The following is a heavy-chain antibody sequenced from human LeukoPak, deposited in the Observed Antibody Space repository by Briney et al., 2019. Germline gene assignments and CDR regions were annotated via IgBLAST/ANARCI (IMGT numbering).Heavy chain of an antibody. CDR3: ARVLKRGAAVAGPVPFAGD. Sequence: ASVKVSCKASGYTFTSYGISWVRQAPGQGLEWMGWISAYNGNTNYAQKLQGRVTMTTDTSTSTAYMELRSLRSDDTAVYYCARVLKRGAAVAGPVPFAGDWGQETLVTVSS. J-gene: IGHJ4*02. CDR2: ISAYNGNT. D-gene: IGHD6-19*01. CDR1: GYTFTSYG. V-gene: IGHV1-18*01.